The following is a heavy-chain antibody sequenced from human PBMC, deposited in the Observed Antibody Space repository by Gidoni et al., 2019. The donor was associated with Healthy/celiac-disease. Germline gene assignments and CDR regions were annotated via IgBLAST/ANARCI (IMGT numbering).Heavy chain of an antibody. J-gene: IGHJ3*02. Sequence: QVQLVESGGGVVQPGRSLRLSCAASGFPFSNYGMHWVRQAPGKGLEWVAVISYDGSNKYYADSVKGRFTISRDNSKNTLYLQMNSLRAEDTAVYYCAKEVRDYGDLSDAFDIWGQGTMVTVSS. CDR2: ISYDGSNK. CDR3: AKEVRDYGDLSDAFDI. D-gene: IGHD4-17*01. V-gene: IGHV3-30*18. CDR1: GFPFSNYG.